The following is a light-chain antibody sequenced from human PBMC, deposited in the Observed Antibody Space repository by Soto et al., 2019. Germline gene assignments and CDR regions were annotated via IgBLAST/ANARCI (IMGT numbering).Light chain of an antibody. CDR2: DVS. J-gene: IGLJ1*01. CDR1: SSDVGGYNY. V-gene: IGLV2-14*01. Sequence: QSALTQPASVSGSAGQSITISCTGTSSDVGGYNYGSWYQQHPGKAPKLMIYDVSNRPSGVSNRFSGSKSGNTASLTISGLQAEDEADYYCSSYTSSSTVFGTGTKVTVL. CDR3: SSYTSSSTV.